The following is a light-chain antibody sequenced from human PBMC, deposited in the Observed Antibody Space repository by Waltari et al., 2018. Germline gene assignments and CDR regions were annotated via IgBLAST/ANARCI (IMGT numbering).Light chain of an antibody. CDR2: DVS. Sequence: QSALTQPASVSGSPGQSITISCTGTSSDVGGYNYVSWYQQHPGKAPKLIIYDVSNRPSVVSNRFSGSKSGNTASLTISGLQAEDEAYYYCNSYTTSNTLVFGGGTKLTVL. CDR1: SSDVGGYNY. J-gene: IGLJ2*01. V-gene: IGLV2-14*03. CDR3: NSYTTSNTLV.